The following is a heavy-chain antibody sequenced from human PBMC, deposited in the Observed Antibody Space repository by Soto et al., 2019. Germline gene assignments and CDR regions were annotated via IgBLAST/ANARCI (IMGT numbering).Heavy chain of an antibody. J-gene: IGHJ4*02. CDR3: ARVYAAAGTLAYFDY. V-gene: IGHV1-2*04. CDR1: GYTFTGYY. Sequence: ASVKVSCKASGYTFTGYYMHWVRQAPGQGLEWMGWINPNNGGTNYAQKFQAWVTMTRDTSISTVYMELSRLTSDDTAVYYCARVYAAAGTLAYFDYWGQGSLVTAPQ. CDR2: INPNNGGT. D-gene: IGHD6-13*01.